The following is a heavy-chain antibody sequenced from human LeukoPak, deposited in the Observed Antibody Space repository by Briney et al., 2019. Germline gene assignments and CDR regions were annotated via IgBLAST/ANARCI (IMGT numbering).Heavy chain of an antibody. V-gene: IGHV3-23*01. J-gene: IGHJ4*02. CDR2: ITDTGGNT. D-gene: IGHD3/OR15-3a*01. CDR1: GFTFSSYA. CDR3: AKAWTTYYFDY. Sequence: GGSLRLSCAASGFTFSSYAMSWVRQAPGKGLEWVSSITDTGGNTYYADSVKGRFTISRDNSKNTLYLQMNSLRAEDTAVYYCAKAWTTYYFDYWGQGTLVTVSS.